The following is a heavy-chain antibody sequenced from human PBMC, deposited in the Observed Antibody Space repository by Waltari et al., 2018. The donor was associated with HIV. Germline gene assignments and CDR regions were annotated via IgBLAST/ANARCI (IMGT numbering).Heavy chain of an antibody. J-gene: IGHJ4*02. CDR2: IYSGGST. Sequence: EVQLVESGGGLVQPGGSLRLSCAASGLPVRSTYMTWVRQAPGKGLEWVSVIYSGGSTYYADSVKGRFTISRDNSKNTLYLQMNSLRAEDTAVYYCARVSDSSGRGGYWGQGTLVTVSS. CDR3: ARVSDSSGRGGY. V-gene: IGHV3-66*02. CDR1: GLPVRSTY. D-gene: IGHD3-22*01.